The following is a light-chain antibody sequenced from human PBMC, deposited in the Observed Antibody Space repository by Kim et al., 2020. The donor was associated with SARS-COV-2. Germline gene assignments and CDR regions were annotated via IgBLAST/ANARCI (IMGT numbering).Light chain of an antibody. V-gene: IGLV4-60*03. CDR3: ETWDSNIQV. Sequence: SVKLTCTLGSGNSHYLIAWHQQQPGKALRFLMKVEGSGSYNKGGGVPDRFSGSRSGADRYLIISNLHSEDEADYYCETWDSNIQVFGGGTQLTVL. J-gene: IGLJ3*02. CDR2: VEGSGSY. CDR1: SGNSHYL.